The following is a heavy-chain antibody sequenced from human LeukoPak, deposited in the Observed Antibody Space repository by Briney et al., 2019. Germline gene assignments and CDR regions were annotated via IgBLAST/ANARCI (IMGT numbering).Heavy chain of an antibody. V-gene: IGHV3-23*01. Sequence: PGGSLRLSCAASGFTFTNYPMIWVRQAPGRGLTWVSGISGSGGSTYYADSVKGRFTISRDNPRSTLYLQMSSLRAEDTAVYYCARKLSGYAPFDCWGQGTLVTVFS. CDR2: ISGSGGST. CDR3: ARKLSGYAPFDC. J-gene: IGHJ4*02. D-gene: IGHD5-12*01. CDR1: GFTFTNYP.